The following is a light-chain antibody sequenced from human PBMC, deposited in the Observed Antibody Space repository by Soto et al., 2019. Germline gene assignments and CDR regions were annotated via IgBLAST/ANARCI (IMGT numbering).Light chain of an antibody. V-gene: IGLV2-8*01. CDR1: SXDVGGYKY. CDR2: EVN. Sequence: QSXLTQPXXAXGXXXXXVXXXXTGTSXDVGGYKYVSWYQQHPGKAPKLMIFEVNKRPSGVPDRFSGSKSGNTASLTVSGLQAEDEADYYCSSYAGINNLGVFGTGTKLTVL. CDR3: SSYAGINNLGV. J-gene: IGLJ1*01.